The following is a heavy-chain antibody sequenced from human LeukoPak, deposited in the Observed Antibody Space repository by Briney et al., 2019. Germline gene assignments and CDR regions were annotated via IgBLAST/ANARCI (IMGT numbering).Heavy chain of an antibody. CDR1: GGSISSYY. V-gene: IGHV4-4*07. D-gene: IGHD6-19*01. Sequence: SETLSLTCTVSGGSISSYYWSWIRQPAGKGLEWIGRIYTSGSTNYNPSLKSRVTISVDTSKNQFSLKLSSVTAADTAVYYCARGTVGRSGWYRTVDPWGQGTLVTVSS. CDR3: ARGTVGRSGWYRTVDP. CDR2: IYTSGST. J-gene: IGHJ5*02.